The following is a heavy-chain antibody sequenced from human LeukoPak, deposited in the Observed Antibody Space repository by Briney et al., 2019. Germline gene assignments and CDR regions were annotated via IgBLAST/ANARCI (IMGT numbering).Heavy chain of an antibody. CDR2: IIPIFGTA. V-gene: IGHV1-69*13. D-gene: IGHD3-3*01. Sequence: SVKVSCKASGGTFSSYAISWVRQAPGQGLEWMGGIIPIFGTANYAQKFQGRVTITADESTSTAYMELSSLRSEGTAVYYCASGRRREWLSSYYFDYWGQGTLVTVSS. J-gene: IGHJ4*02. CDR1: GGTFSSYA. CDR3: ASGRRREWLSSYYFDY.